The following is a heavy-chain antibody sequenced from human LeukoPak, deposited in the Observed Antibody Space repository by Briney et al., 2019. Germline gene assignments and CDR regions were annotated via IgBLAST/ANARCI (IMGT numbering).Heavy chain of an antibody. D-gene: IGHD5-18*01. J-gene: IGHJ4*02. V-gene: IGHV1-69*13. CDR3: ARGPRGYSYGVFDY. CDR2: IIPIFGTA. CDR1: GYTFTSYG. Sequence: ALVKVSCKASGYTFTSYGISWVRQAPGQGLEWMGGIIPIFGTANYAQKFQGRVTTTADESTSTAYMELSSLRSEDTAVYYCARGPRGYSYGVFDYWGQGTLVTVSS.